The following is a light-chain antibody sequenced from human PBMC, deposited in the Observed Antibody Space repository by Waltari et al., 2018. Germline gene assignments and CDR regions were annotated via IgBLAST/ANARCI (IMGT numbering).Light chain of an antibody. Sequence: QSALTQPASVSGSSGQSITISCTGSSSDVGRYDYVSCYQQLPVKAPKLIIFDFRVRPSGVSNRFSGSKSGNTASLTISGLQAEDEADYYCASYTYSSNVVFGGGTKVTV. V-gene: IGLV2-14*03. J-gene: IGLJ2*01. CDR2: DFR. CDR3: ASYTYSSNVV. CDR1: SSDVGRYDY.